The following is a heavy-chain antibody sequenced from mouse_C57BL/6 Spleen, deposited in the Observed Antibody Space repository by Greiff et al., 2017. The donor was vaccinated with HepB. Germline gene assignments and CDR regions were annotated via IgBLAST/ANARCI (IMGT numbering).Heavy chain of an antibody. CDR2: IRNKANGYTT. V-gene: IGHV7-3*01. J-gene: IGHJ2*01. D-gene: IGHD1-1*01. CDR3: ARGLYGSSPYYFDY. Sequence: EVKLMESGGGLVQPGGSLSLSCAASGFTFTDYYMSWVRQPPGKALEWLGFIRNKANGYTTEYSASVKGRFTISRDNSQRLLYLQMNALRAEDSATYYCARGLYGSSPYYFDYWGQGTTLTVSS. CDR1: GFTFTDYY.